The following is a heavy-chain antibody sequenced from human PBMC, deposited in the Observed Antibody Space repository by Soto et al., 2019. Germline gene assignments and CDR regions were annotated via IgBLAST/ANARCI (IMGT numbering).Heavy chain of an antibody. CDR2: IWYEGSNK. CDR1: GFTFNTYG. Sequence: QVQLVESGGGVVQPGGSLRLSCTTSGFTFNTYGMHWVRQAPGKGLEWVAIIWYEGSNKYYADSVKGRFTISRDNSKNTLYLQMNSLRAEYTALYYCARADCTGAYCYSWPFNYGVDVWGQGTTVTVSS. V-gene: IGHV3-33*08. CDR3: ARADCTGAYCYSWPFNYGVDV. D-gene: IGHD2-15*01. J-gene: IGHJ6*02.